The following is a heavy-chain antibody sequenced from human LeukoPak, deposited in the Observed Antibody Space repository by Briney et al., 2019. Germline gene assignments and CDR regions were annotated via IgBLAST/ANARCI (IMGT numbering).Heavy chain of an antibody. V-gene: IGHV4-34*01. CDR2: INHSGST. J-gene: IGHJ3*02. D-gene: IGHD2-2*01. CDR3: ARVSVPGSSTSCASLNDAFDI. CDR1: GGSFSGYY. Sequence: PSETLSLTCAVYGGSFSGYYWSWIRQPPGKGLEWIGEINHSGSTNYNPSLKSRVTISVDTSKNQFSLKLSSVTAADTAVYYCARVSVPGSSTSCASLNDAFDIWGQGTMVIVSS.